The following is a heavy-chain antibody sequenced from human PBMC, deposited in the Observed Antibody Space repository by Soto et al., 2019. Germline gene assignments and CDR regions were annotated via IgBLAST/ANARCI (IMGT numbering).Heavy chain of an antibody. V-gene: IGHV2-5*02. Sequence: QITLKESGPTLVKPTQTLTLTCTFSGFSLTTTGVGVGWVRQPPGKALEWLALIYWDDDRRLSPSLKNRLTITRGTSKDPVVLTLTNRDPVDTSTYCCIHSFYDLSGPLLLDSWCQGTLVTVSS. CDR3: IHSFYDLSGPLLLDS. CDR2: IYWDDDR. CDR1: GFSLTTTGVG. D-gene: IGHD3-22*01. J-gene: IGHJ4*02.